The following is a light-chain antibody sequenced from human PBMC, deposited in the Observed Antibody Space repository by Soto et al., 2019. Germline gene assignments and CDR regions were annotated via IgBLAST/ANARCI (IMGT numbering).Light chain of an antibody. CDR2: EVN. Sequence: ALTQPPSASGSPGQSVAISCTGTSSDVGGYNYVSWYQQHSGKAPKLMIYEVNKRPSGVPDRFSGSKSGNTASLTVSGLQAEDEADYYCSSYAGSSNVFGTGTKVTVL. CDR1: SSDVGGYNY. J-gene: IGLJ1*01. CDR3: SSYAGSSNV. V-gene: IGLV2-8*01.